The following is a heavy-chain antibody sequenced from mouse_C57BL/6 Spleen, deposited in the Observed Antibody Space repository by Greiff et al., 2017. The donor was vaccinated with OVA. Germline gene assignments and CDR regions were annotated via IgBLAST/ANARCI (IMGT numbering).Heavy chain of an antibody. Sequence: QVQLQQSGAELAKPGASVKLSCKASGYTFTSYWMHWVKQRPGQGLEWIGYINPSSGYTKYNQKFKDKATLTADKSSSAAYMQLSSLTYEDSAVYYCARSAAAQAAWFAYWGQGTLVTVSA. CDR1: GYTFTSYW. CDR3: ARSAAAQAAWFAY. J-gene: IGHJ3*01. D-gene: IGHD3-2*02. V-gene: IGHV1-7*01. CDR2: INPSSGYT.